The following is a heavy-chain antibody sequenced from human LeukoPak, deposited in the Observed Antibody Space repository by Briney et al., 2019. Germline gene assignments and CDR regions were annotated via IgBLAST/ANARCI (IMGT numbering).Heavy chain of an antibody. CDR1: GFTFSYYS. D-gene: IGHD5-12*01. CDR3: ARDHGYAFDY. Sequence: GGSLRLSCVAPGFTFSYYSMNWVRQAPGKGLEWVSYINSISGEIWYADSVKGRFTISGDDAKNSLYLQMNSLRDEDTAVYYCARDHGYAFDYWGQGTLVTVSS. V-gene: IGHV3-48*02. J-gene: IGHJ4*02. CDR2: INSISGEI.